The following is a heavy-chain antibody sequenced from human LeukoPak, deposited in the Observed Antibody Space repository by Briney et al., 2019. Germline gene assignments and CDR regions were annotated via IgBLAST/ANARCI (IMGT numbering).Heavy chain of an antibody. D-gene: IGHD6-19*01. V-gene: IGHV3-21*01. CDR3: ASLGGWYPHVYYYMDV. Sequence: GGSLRLSCAASGFTFSSYSMNWVRQAPGKGLEWVSSISSSSSYIYYADSVKGRFTISRDNAKNSLYLQMNSLRAEDTAVYYCASLGGWYPHVYYYMDVWGKGTTVTVSS. CDR2: ISSSSSYI. J-gene: IGHJ6*03. CDR1: GFTFSSYS.